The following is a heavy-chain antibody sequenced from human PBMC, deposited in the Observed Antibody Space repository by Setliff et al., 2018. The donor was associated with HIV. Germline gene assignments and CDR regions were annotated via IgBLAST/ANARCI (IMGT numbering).Heavy chain of an antibody. CDR1: GDSISSGSYF. V-gene: IGHV4-61*09. CDR3: ARAVVFASGNFWFDP. J-gene: IGHJ5*02. D-gene: IGHD3-3*01. CDR2: ITASGGA. Sequence: PSETLSLTCSVSGDSISSGSYFWGWIRQTPGKGLEWIGHITASGGATYNPSVKSRVSISLGSPSSEFSLRLTSVSAADTAVYYCARAVVFASGNFWFDPWGPGALVTVSS.